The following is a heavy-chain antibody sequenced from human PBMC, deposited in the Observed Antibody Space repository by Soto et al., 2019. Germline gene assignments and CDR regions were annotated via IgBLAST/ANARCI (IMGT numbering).Heavy chain of an antibody. D-gene: IGHD3-10*01. Sequence: ASVKVSCKASGGTFSSYAISWVRQAPGQGLEWMGGIIPIFGTANYAQKFQGRVTITGDESTSTAYMELSSLRSEDTAVYYCASPRWFGELHEDYGMDVWGQGTTVTVSS. V-gene: IGHV1-69*13. CDR1: GGTFSSYA. J-gene: IGHJ6*02. CDR2: IIPIFGTA. CDR3: ASPRWFGELHEDYGMDV.